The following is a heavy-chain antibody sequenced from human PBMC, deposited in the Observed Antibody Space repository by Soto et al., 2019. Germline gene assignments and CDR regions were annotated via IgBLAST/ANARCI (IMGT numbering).Heavy chain of an antibody. D-gene: IGHD2-8*01. J-gene: IGHJ4*02. CDR2: IAHDGSEE. CDR1: GFTFYNYW. CDR3: ATANRGFSPTY. Sequence: EVQLVESGGGVVQPGGSLRLSCAASGFTFYNYWMSWVRQAPGRGLESVANIAHDGSEEYYVDSVKGRFTISRDNVRNSLYLQMNRLRAEDTAMYFCATANRGFSPTYWGQGTLVTVSS. V-gene: IGHV3-7*01.